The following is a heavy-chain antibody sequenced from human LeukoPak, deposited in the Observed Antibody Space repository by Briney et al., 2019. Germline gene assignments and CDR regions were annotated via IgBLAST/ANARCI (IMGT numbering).Heavy chain of an antibody. D-gene: IGHD7-27*01. J-gene: IGHJ4*02. CDR3: AKSTGVFDY. CDR2: ISSSTTTI. Sequence: GGSLRLSCAASGFAFNTYSMNWVRQAPGKGLEWVSSISSSTTTIYYADSVRGRFTISRDNSKNTLYLQMNSLRAEDTAVYYCAKSTGVFDYWGQGTLVTVSS. CDR1: GFAFNTYS. V-gene: IGHV3-48*01.